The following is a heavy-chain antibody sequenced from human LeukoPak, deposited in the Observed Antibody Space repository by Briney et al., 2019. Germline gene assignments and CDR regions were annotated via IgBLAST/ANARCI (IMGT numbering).Heavy chain of an antibody. CDR3: ARDLDWFDP. CDR1: GGTFSSYT. CDR2: INPNSGGT. Sequence: GSSVKVSCKASGGTFSSYTISWVRQAPGQGLEWMGWINPNSGGTNYAQKFQGRVTMTRDTSISTAYMELSRLRSDDTAVYYCARDLDWFDPWGQGTLVTVSS. J-gene: IGHJ5*02. V-gene: IGHV1-2*02.